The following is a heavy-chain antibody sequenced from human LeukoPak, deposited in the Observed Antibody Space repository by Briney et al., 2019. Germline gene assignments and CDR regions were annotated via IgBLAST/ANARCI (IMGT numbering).Heavy chain of an antibody. CDR3: ARVVVGVGATVRPPDY. V-gene: IGHV4-38-2*02. J-gene: IGHJ4*02. D-gene: IGHD1-26*01. CDR2: IYHGGGT. CDR1: GYSISSGYY. Sequence: SETLSLTCTVSGYSISSGYYWGWIRQPPGKGLEWIGSIYHGGGTYYNPSLKSRVTISVDTSKNQFSLKLSSVTAADTAVYYCARVVVGVGATVRPPDYWGQGTLVTASS.